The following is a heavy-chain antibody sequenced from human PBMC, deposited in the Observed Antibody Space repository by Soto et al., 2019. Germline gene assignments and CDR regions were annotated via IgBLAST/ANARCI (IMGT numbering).Heavy chain of an antibody. V-gene: IGHV4-34*01. CDR3: ARTGGMDL. CDR1: GGSFTGYY. J-gene: IGHJ6*02. Sequence: QVQLQQWGAGLLKPSETLSLTCAVYGGSFTGYYWSWLRQPPGKGPEWIGEINLSGSTTYNPSLENRVTISVDTSKNQFSLKLNSVSAADTAVYYCARTGGMDLWSQGATVTVSS. CDR2: INLSGST.